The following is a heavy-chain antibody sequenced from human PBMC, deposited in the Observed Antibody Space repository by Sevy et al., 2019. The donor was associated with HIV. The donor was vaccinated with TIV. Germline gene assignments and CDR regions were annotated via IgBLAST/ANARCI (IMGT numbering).Heavy chain of an antibody. CDR3: TRHRLNMVRGIIMAHYFDY. V-gene: IGHV3-73*01. CDR1: GFTFGGSA. Sequence: GGSLRLSCAASGFTFGGSAIHWVRQASGKGLEWVGRIRSKSNSHATAYAASVKGRFTISRDDSKNTAYLQMNSLKTEDTAVYYCTRHRLNMVRGIIMAHYFDYWGPGTLVTVSS. CDR2: IRSKSNSHAT. J-gene: IGHJ4*02. D-gene: IGHD3-10*01.